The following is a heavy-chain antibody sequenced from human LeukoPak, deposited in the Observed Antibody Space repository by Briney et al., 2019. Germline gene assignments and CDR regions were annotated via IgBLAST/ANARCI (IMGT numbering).Heavy chain of an antibody. Sequence: GASVKVSCKASGYTFNTYDINWMRQATGQGLEWMGWINTNTGNPTYAQGFTGRFVFSLDTSVSTAYLQISSLKAEDTAVYYCAREDRSKDYWGQGTLVTVSS. CDR1: GYTFNTYD. V-gene: IGHV7-4-1*02. J-gene: IGHJ4*02. CDR3: AREDRSKDY. CDR2: INTNTGNP. D-gene: IGHD3-16*02.